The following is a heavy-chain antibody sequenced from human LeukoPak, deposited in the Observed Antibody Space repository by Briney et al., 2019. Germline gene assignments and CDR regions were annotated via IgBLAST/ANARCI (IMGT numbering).Heavy chain of an antibody. Sequence: PGGSLRLSCAASGFTFSSYGMHWVRQAPGKGLEWVAFIRCDGSNKYYADSVKGRFTISRDNSKNTLYLQMNSLRAEDTAVYYCAKDRLSDYWGQGTLVTVSS. D-gene: IGHD6-25*01. CDR1: GFTFSSYG. CDR2: IRCDGSNK. CDR3: AKDRLSDY. J-gene: IGHJ4*02. V-gene: IGHV3-30*02.